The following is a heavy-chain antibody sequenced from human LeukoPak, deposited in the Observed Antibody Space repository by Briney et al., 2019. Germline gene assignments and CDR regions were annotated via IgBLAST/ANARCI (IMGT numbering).Heavy chain of an antibody. CDR2: ISWNSGSI. J-gene: IGHJ4*02. CDR1: GFTFDDYA. D-gene: IGHD2-8*02. V-gene: IGHV3-9*01. CDR3: AKDNLTESYYFDY. Sequence: PGRSLRLSCAASGFTFDDYAMHLVRQAPGKGLEWVSGISWNSGSIGYADSVKGRFTISRDNAKNSLYLQMNSLRAEDTALYYCAKDNLTESYYFDYWGQGTLVTVSS.